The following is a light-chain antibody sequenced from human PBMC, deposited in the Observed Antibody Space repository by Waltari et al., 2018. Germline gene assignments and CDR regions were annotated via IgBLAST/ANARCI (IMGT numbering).Light chain of an antibody. CDR1: PSLLHSNGYNY. CDR2: LGS. V-gene: IGKV2-28*01. CDR3: MQALQTPYT. J-gene: IGKJ2*01. Sequence: DIVMTQSPLSLPVTHGEPASIPCRSSPSLLHSNGYNYLDWYLQKPGQSPQLLIYLGSNRASGVPDRFSGSGSGTDFTLKISRVEAEDVGVYYCMQALQTPYTFGQGTKLEIK.